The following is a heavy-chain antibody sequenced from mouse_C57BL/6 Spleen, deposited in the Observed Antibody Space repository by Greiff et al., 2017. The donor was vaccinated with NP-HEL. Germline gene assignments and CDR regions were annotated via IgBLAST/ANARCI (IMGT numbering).Heavy chain of an antibody. Sequence: EVHLVESGGGLVQPGGSLKLSCAASGFTFSDYGMAWVRQAPRKGPEWVAFISNLAFSIYYADTVTGRFTISRENAKNTLYLEMSSLRSEDTAMYYCARQGSYYGNYDYAMDYWGQGTSVTVSS. V-gene: IGHV5-15*01. D-gene: IGHD2-1*01. CDR2: ISNLAFSI. J-gene: IGHJ4*01. CDR1: GFTFSDYG. CDR3: ARQGSYYGNYDYAMDY.